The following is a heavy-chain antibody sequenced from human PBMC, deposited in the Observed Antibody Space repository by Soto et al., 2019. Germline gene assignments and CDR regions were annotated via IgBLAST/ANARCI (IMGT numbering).Heavy chain of an antibody. J-gene: IGHJ6*02. CDR3: TTVSAGYSSGWYGLGYYYYYGMDV. CDR1: GFTFSNAW. Sequence: GGSLRLSCAASGFTFSNAWMNWVRQAPGKGLEWVGRIKSKTDGGTTDYAAPGKGRFTISRDDSKNTLYLQMNSLKTEDTAVYYCTTVSAGYSSGWYGLGYYYYYGMDVWGQGTTVTVSS. CDR2: IKSKTDGGTT. V-gene: IGHV3-15*07. D-gene: IGHD6-19*01.